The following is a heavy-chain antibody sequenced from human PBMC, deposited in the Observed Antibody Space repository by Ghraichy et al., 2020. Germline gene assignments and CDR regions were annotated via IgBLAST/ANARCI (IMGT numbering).Heavy chain of an antibody. CDR2: IYYSGST. CDR1: GGSISSYY. J-gene: IGHJ5*02. D-gene: IGHD3-22*01. Sequence: SETLSLTCTVSGGSISSYYWSWIRQPPGKGLEWIGYIYYSGSTNYNPSLKSRVTISVDTSKNQFSLKLSSWTAADTAVYYCARRDYYYDSSGYYTGWFDPWGQGTLVTVSS. CDR3: ARRDYYYDSSGYYTGWFDP. V-gene: IGHV4-59*08.